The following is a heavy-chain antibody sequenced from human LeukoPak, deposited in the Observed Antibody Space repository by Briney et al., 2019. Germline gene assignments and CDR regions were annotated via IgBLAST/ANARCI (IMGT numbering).Heavy chain of an antibody. D-gene: IGHD6-19*01. CDR2: IYTSGST. CDR3: ARDSHSSGWTYFDS. J-gene: IGHJ4*02. V-gene: IGHV4-61*02. CDR1: GGSLSSGSYY. Sequence: SETLSLTCTVSGGSLSSGSYYWSWIRQPAGKGLEWIGRIYTSGSTNYSPSLKSRVSISLDTSKNQFSLNLSSVTAADTAVYYCARDSHSSGWTYFDSWGQGTLVTVSS.